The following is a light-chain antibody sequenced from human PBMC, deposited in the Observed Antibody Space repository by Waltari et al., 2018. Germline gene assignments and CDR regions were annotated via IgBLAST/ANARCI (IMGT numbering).Light chain of an antibody. J-gene: IGKJ1*01. CDR1: QDIRHA. V-gene: IGKV1-NL1*01. CDR3: QQFSGILWT. Sequence: DIQMTHSPSSLSASVGDRVTLTRRASQDIRHALAWYQQKPGKAPKILLYAGSRLESGVPSRISGIGSVTDYTLTITGLQYDYSSTYYCQQFSGILWTFGQGTKVEIK. CDR2: AGS.